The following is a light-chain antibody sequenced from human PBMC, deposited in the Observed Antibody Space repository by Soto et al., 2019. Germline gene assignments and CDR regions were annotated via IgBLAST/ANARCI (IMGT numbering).Light chain of an antibody. V-gene: IGLV2-14*01. CDR2: DVS. J-gene: IGLJ1*01. CDR1: SSDVGGYNY. CDR3: SSYTSSSTLDV. Sequence: QSVLTQPPSLSGSPGQSITISCPGTSSDVGGYNYVSWYQQHPGKAPKLMIYDVSNRPSGVSNRFSGSKSGNTASLTISGLQAEDEADYYCSSYTSSSTLDVFGTGTKVTVL.